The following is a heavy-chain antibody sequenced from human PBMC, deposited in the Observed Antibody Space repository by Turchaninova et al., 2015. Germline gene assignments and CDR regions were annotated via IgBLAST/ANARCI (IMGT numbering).Heavy chain of an antibody. CDR2: INPSGGST. D-gene: IGHD6-6*01. V-gene: IGHV1-46*01. CDR3: ARDPRGGSSSYFDY. J-gene: IGHJ4*02. Sequence: QVQLVQAGGEVKKPGAAVEGSCQDYGSTFTSHYMHWVGQAPGQGLYGLRIINPSGGSTAYAQKFQDRLTITRDTSTSTVYMELSSLRSEDTAVYYCARDPRGGSSSYFDYWGQGTLVIVSS. CDR1: GSTFTSHY.